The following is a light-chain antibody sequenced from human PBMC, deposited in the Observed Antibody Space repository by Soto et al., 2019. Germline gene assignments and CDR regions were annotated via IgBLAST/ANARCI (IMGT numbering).Light chain of an antibody. CDR3: GSYTSSNTLV. Sequence: QSALTQPASVSGSPGQSITISCTGTSSDVGSYDLVSWYQQHPGKAPKLLIYDVTYRPSGVSNRFSGSMSGNTASLTISGLQAEDEADDFCGSYTSSNTLVFGTGTKLTVL. CDR2: DVT. V-gene: IGLV2-14*02. J-gene: IGLJ1*01. CDR1: SSDVGSYDL.